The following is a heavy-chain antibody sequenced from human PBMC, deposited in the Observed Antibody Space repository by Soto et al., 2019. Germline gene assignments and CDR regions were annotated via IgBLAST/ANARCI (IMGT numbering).Heavy chain of an antibody. CDR3: ASTTIFGVVIGPGYYYGMDV. CDR2: INGDGRST. CDR1: GFTFSNYW. D-gene: IGHD3-3*01. Sequence: SGGSLRLSCAASGFTFSNYWMHWVRQAPGKGLVWVSRINGDGRSTSYADSAKGRFTISRDNAKNTLYLQLNSLRAEDTAVYYCASTTIFGVVIGPGYYYGMDVWGQGTTVTVSS. J-gene: IGHJ6*02. V-gene: IGHV3-74*01.